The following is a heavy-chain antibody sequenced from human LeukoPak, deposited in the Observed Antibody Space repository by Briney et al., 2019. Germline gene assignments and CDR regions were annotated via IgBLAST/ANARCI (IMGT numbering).Heavy chain of an antibody. CDR2: ISYDGTNK. Sequence: GRSLRLSCAASGFTFSNYDMHWARQAPGKGLEWVAVISYDGTNKYYADSVKGRFTISRDNSESTLYLQMNSLRAEDTAVYYCAKENDFVYWGQRTLVTVSS. CDR1: GFTFSNYD. CDR3: AKENDFVY. J-gene: IGHJ4*02. V-gene: IGHV3-30*18. D-gene: IGHD3-3*01.